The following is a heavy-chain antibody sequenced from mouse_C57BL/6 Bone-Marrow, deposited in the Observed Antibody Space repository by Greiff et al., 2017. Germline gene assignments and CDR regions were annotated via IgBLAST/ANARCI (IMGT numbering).Heavy chain of an antibody. Sequence: QVQLQQPGAELVKPGASVKLSCKASGYTFTSYWMHWVKQRPGQGLEWIGMIHPNSGSTNYNEKFKSKATLTVDQSSSTAYMQLSSLTSEDSAVYYCARALGNYFDYWGQGTTLTVSS. V-gene: IGHV1-64*01. CDR1: GYTFTSYW. CDR2: IHPNSGST. CDR3: ARALGNYFDY. J-gene: IGHJ2*01.